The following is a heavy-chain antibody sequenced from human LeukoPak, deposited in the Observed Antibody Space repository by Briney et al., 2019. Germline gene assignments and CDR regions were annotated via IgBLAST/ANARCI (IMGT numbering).Heavy chain of an antibody. CDR3: ARDRGSGTPTYYFDY. V-gene: IGHV3-30*04. D-gene: IGHD3-10*01. J-gene: IGHJ4*02. Sequence: PGGPLNLPCAASGFSFNNYAMYWVRQAPGKGLEWVTVMSYDGRNAFYADSVKGRFTISRDNSKNTLYLQMVSLGAEDTAVYYCARDRGSGTPTYYFDYWGQGTLVTVSS. CDR2: MSYDGRNA. CDR1: GFSFNNYA.